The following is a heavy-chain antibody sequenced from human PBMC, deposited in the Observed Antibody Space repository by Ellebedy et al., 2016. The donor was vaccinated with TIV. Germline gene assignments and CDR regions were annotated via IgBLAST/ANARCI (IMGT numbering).Heavy chain of an antibody. CDR2: IIPILGRE. V-gene: IGHV1-69*04. CDR1: GGTLNTYG. J-gene: IGHJ6*02. D-gene: IGHD1-7*01. CDR3: ARTIRRAKNWNYGYYYGMDV. Sequence: AASVKVSCKPSGGTLNTYGVSWVRQAPGQGLEWTGRIIPILGRENYAQKFQGRLTLTADISTSTAYMEMRRLTSDDTAVYYCARTIRRAKNWNYGYYYGMDVWGQGTTVTVSS.